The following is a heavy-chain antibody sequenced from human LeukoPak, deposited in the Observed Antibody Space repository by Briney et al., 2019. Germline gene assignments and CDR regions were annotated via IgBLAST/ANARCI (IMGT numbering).Heavy chain of an antibody. Sequence: GGSLRLSCAASGFTFDNYAMHWVRQAPGKGLEWVSGIAWNSGNTGFADSVKGRFTISRDNAKNSLYLQMNSLRAEDTAVYYCAGLVATIAFDYWGQGTLVTVSS. V-gene: IGHV3-9*01. CDR1: GFTFDNYA. CDR2: IAWNSGNT. D-gene: IGHD5-12*01. CDR3: AGLVATIAFDY. J-gene: IGHJ4*02.